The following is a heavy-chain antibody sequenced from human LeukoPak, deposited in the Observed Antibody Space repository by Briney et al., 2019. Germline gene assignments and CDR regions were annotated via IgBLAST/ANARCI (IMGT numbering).Heavy chain of an antibody. V-gene: IGHV3-23*01. Sequence: HTGGSLRLSCAASGFTFSSYAMSWVRQAPGKGLEWVSAISGSGGSTSYADSEKGRFTISRDNSKNTLYVQMNSLRAEDTAVYYCAKAQIAISWFDPWGQGTLVTVSS. CDR3: AKAQIAISWFDP. D-gene: IGHD2-21*01. CDR1: GFTFSSYA. J-gene: IGHJ5*02. CDR2: ISGSGGST.